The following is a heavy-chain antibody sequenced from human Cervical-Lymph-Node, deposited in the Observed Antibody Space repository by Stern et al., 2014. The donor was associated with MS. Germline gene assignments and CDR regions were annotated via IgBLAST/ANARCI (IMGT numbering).Heavy chain of an antibody. J-gene: IGHJ6*02. Sequence: EVQLVQSGAEVKKPGESLKISCKGSGYTFTNNWIAWVRQMPGKGLEWMGIIYPDDSDIRYSPSLQGQVPISADKSFSPAYLQWSSLKAADSAVYYCARHPPRRKWDDPNYGMDVWGQGTTVTVSS. V-gene: IGHV5-51*01. CDR2: IYPDDSDI. CDR3: ARHPPRRKWDDPNYGMDV. CDR1: GYTFTNNW. D-gene: IGHD1-1*01.